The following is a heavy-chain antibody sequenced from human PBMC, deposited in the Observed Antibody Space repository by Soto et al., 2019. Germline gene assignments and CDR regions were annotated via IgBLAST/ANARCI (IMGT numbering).Heavy chain of an antibody. CDR2: ISSSSSYI. V-gene: IGHV3-21*01. D-gene: IGHD3-9*01. CDR3: ARGKELTFDRLPHFNWFDP. J-gene: IGHJ5*02. Sequence: GGSLRLSCAASGFTFSSYSMNWVRQAPGKGLEWVSSISSSSSYIYYADSVKGRFAISRDNAKNSLYLQMNSLRAEDTAVYYCARGKELTFDRLPHFNWFDPWGQGTLVTVSS. CDR1: GFTFSSYS.